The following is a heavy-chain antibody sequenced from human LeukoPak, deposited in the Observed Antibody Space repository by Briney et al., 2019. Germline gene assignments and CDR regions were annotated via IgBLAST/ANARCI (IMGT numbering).Heavy chain of an antibody. CDR2: IYYSGST. CDR1: GGSISSSSYW. D-gene: IGHD3-22*01. CDR3: ARNYYESSGYYPWNFDY. V-gene: IGHV4-39*01. J-gene: IGHJ4*02. Sequence: PSETLPLTCTVSGGSISSSSYWWGWIRQPPGKGLEWIANIYYSGSTHYNPSLKSRVTISIEKSKNQFSLKLSSVTAADTAVYYCARNYYESSGYYPWNFDYWGQGTLVTVSS.